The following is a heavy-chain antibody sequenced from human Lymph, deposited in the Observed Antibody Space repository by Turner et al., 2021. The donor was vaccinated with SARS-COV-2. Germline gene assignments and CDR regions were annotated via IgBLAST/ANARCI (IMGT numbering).Heavy chain of an antibody. CDR2: ISVSGSSA. Sequence: EVQLLASGGGLVQPGGSLRLSCAASGFTFSSYAMSWVRQAPGKGLEWVSSISVSGSSAYYADSVKGRFTISRDNSKNTLYLQMNSLRAEDTAVYYCAKRKYQLLAGDFDYWGQGTLVTVSS. CDR1: GFTFSSYA. D-gene: IGHD2-2*01. CDR3: AKRKYQLLAGDFDY. V-gene: IGHV3-23*01. J-gene: IGHJ4*02.